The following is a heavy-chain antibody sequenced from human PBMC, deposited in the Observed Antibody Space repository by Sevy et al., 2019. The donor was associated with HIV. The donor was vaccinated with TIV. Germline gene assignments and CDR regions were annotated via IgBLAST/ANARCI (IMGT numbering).Heavy chain of an antibody. CDR1: GYTFTSYG. Sequence: ASVKVSCKACGYTFTSYGISWVRQAPGQGLEWMGWISAYNGNTNYAQKLQGRVTMTTDTSTSTAYMELRSLRSDDTAVYYCARWTFDYFVADYWGQGTLVTVSS. J-gene: IGHJ4*02. D-gene: IGHD5-12*01. CDR3: ARWTFDYFVADY. CDR2: ISAYNGNT. V-gene: IGHV1-18*01.